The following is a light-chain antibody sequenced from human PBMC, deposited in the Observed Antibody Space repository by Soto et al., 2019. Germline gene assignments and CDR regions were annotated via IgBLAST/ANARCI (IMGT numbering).Light chain of an antibody. Sequence: QSVLTQPRSVSGSPGQSVTISCTGTSRDVGGYNSVSWYQQHPGKAPKLMIYDVSQRPSGVPDRFSGSKSGNTASLTISGLQPEDEADYFCCSYAGTYRYVFGTGTKVTVL. CDR2: DVS. CDR3: CSYAGTYRYV. V-gene: IGLV2-11*01. J-gene: IGLJ1*01. CDR1: SRDVGGYNS.